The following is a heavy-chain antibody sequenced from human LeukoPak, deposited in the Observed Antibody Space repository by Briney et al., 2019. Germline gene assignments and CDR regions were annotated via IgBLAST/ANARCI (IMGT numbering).Heavy chain of an antibody. CDR2: IKQDGSEE. Sequence: GGSLRLSCAASGFTFSSYWMSWVRQAPGKGLEWVANIKQDGSEEYYVDSVKGRFTISRDNAKNSLYLQMNSLRADDTAVYYCVKDSPPRYSGSPPAYWGQGTLVTVSS. D-gene: IGHD1-26*01. J-gene: IGHJ4*02. V-gene: IGHV3-7*03. CDR3: VKDSPPRYSGSPPAY. CDR1: GFTFSSYW.